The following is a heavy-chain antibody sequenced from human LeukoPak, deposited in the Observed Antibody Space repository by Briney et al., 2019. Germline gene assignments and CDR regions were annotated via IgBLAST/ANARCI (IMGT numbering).Heavy chain of an antibody. J-gene: IGHJ4*02. CDR3: ARDCSSTSCYPQGSDY. Sequence: GGSLRLSCAASGFTFSSYSMNWVRQAPGKGLEWVSYISNSGSTIDYADSVKGRFTISRDNSKNTLYLQMNSLRAEDTAVYYCARDCSSTSCYPQGSDYWGQGTLVTVSS. CDR2: ISNSGSTI. D-gene: IGHD2-2*01. V-gene: IGHV3-48*01. CDR1: GFTFSSYS.